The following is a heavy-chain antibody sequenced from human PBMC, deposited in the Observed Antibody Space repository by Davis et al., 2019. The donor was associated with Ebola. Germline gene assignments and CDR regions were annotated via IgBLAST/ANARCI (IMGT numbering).Heavy chain of an antibody. V-gene: IGHV5-51*01. CDR3: ARGNDILTGYYKY. CDR1: GYSFTSYW. CDR2: IYPGDSDT. J-gene: IGHJ4*02. D-gene: IGHD3-9*01. Sequence: KVSCKGSGYSFTSYWIGWVRQMPGKGLEWMGIIYPGDSDTRYSPSFQGQVTISADKSISTAYLQWSSLKASDTAMYYCARGNDILTGYYKYWGQGTLVTVSS.